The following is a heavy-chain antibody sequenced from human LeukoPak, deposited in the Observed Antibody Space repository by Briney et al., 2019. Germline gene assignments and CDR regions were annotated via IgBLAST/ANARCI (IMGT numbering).Heavy chain of an antibody. CDR1: GFTFDDYA. CDR3: AKGDSSGPPYAFDI. CDR2: ISWNSGSI. Sequence: GGSLRLSCAASGFTFDDYAMHWVRQAPGKGLEWVSGISWNSGSIGYADSVKGRFTISRDNAKNSLYLQMNSLRAEDTALYYCAKGDSSGPPYAFDIWGQGTMVTVSS. D-gene: IGHD6-19*01. V-gene: IGHV3-9*01. J-gene: IGHJ3*02.